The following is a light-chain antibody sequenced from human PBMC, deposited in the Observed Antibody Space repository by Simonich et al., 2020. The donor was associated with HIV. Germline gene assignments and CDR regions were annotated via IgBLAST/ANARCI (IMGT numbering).Light chain of an antibody. Sequence: SYELTQPPSVSVSPGQTARISCSGDALPNQFAYWFQQKPGTAPVLVICQDSERPSGIPERFSGSSSGTTVTLTISGVQAEDEADYYCQSADTSGTYRVFGGGTKLTVL. CDR2: QDS. J-gene: IGLJ3*02. CDR1: ALPNQF. CDR3: QSADTSGTYRV. V-gene: IGLV3-25*03.